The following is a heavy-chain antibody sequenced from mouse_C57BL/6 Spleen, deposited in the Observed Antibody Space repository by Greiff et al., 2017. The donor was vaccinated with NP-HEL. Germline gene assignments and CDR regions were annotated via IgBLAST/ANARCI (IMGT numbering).Heavy chain of an antibody. CDR2: IDPETGGT. D-gene: IGHD1-1*01. J-gene: IGHJ2*01. CDR3: TTTVVATRGYFDY. CDR1: GYTFTDYE. V-gene: IGHV1-15*01. Sequence: QVQLKQSGAELVRPGASVTLSCKASGYTFTDYEMHWVKQTPVHGLEWIGAIDPETGGTAYNQKFKGKAILTADKSSSTAYMELRSLTSEDSAVYYCTTTVVATRGYFDYWGQGTTLTVSS.